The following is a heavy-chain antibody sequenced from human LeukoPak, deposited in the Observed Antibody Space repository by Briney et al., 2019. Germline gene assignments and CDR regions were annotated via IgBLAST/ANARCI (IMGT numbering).Heavy chain of an antibody. V-gene: IGHV4-4*09. Sequence: PSETLSLTCTVSGGSISSYCWSWIRQPPGKGLEWIGYIYTSGSTNYNPSLKSRVTISVDTSKNQFSLKLSSVTAADTAVYYCARRRGDILTGSYYFDYWGQGTLVTVSS. D-gene: IGHD3-9*01. CDR3: ARRRGDILTGSYYFDY. CDR2: IYTSGST. J-gene: IGHJ4*02. CDR1: GGSISSYC.